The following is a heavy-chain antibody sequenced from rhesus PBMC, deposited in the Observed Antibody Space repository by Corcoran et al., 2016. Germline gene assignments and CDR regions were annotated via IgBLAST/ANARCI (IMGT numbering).Heavy chain of an antibody. J-gene: IGHJ4*01. V-gene: IGHV4-173*01. D-gene: IGHD5-12*01. CDR2: ISGSGEST. Sequence: QLQLQESGPGLVKPSETLSLTCAVSGGSITSNYWSWIRQPPGKGLGGIGRISGSGESTDYNPSLTSRVTSSTDTSKNQFSLKLSSVTAADTAVYYGARAGAGRGYSYSFDYWGQGVLVTVAS. CDR1: GGSITSNY. CDR3: ARAGAGRGYSYSFDY.